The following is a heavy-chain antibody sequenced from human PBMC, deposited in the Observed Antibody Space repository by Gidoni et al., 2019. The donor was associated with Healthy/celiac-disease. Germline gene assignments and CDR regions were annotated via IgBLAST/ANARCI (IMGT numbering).Heavy chain of an antibody. CDR1: GGSISSSSYY. CDR2: IYYSGST. V-gene: IGHV4-39*01. D-gene: IGHD3-9*01. CDR3: ARLVAILNAFDI. J-gene: IGHJ3*02. Sequence: QLQLQESGQGRVKPSETLSLTCTVSGGSISSSSYYWGWIRKPPGKGLEWIGCIYYSGSTYYNPSLKSRVTISVDTSKNQFSLKLSSVTAADTAVYYCARLVAILNAFDIWGQGTMVTVSS.